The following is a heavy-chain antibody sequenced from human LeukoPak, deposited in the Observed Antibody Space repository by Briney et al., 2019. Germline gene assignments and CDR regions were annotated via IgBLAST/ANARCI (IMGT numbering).Heavy chain of an antibody. Sequence: SETLSLTCTVSGGSISSYYWSWIRQPPGKGLEWIGYIYYSGSTNYNPSLKSRVTISVDTSKNQFSLKLSSVTAADTAVYYCARLQGFNRHLDYWGQGTLVTVSS. CDR3: ARLQGFNRHLDY. D-gene: IGHD1-14*01. V-gene: IGHV4-59*08. CDR1: GGSISSYY. CDR2: IYYSGST. J-gene: IGHJ4*02.